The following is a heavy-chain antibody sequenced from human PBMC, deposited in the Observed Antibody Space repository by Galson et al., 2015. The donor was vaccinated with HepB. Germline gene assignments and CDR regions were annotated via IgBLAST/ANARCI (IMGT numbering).Heavy chain of an antibody. CDR3: ARGRLAYYGSGSYDEYYYGMDV. Sequence: SVKVSCKASGYTFTSYDINWVRQATGQGLEWMGWMNPNSGNTGYAQKFQGRVTMTRNTSISTAYMELSSLRSEDTAVYYCARGRLAYYGSGSYDEYYYGMDVWGQGTTVTVSS. CDR2: MNPNSGNT. D-gene: IGHD3-10*01. J-gene: IGHJ6*02. CDR1: GYTFTSYD. V-gene: IGHV1-8*01.